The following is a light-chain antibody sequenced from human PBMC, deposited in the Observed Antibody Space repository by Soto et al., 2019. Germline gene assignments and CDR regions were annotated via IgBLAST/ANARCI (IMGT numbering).Light chain of an antibody. CDR1: QDIDIY. J-gene: IGKJ2*01. CDR3: QQATSAPFN. Sequence: DIQMTQSPSSLSASLGDRVSITCRAGQDIDIYLNWYQHKPGKAPKLLIYETSKLRSGVPSRFSGGGSGTDFTLTISNSQPEDFATYYCQQATSAPFNFGQG. CDR2: ETS. V-gene: IGKV1-39*01.